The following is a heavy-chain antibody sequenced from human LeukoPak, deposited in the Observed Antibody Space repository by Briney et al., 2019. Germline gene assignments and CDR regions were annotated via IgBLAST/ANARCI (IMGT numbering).Heavy chain of an antibody. CDR2: IYSGGST. J-gene: IGHJ4*02. V-gene: IGHV3-66*01. CDR1: GFTFSSYG. Sequence: GGSLRLSCAASGFTFSSYGMHWVRQAPGKGLEWVAVIYSGGSTYYADSVKGRFTISRDNSKNTLYLQMNSLRAEDTAVYYCARALGSGWPVDYWGQGTLVTVSS. D-gene: IGHD6-19*01. CDR3: ARALGSGWPVDY.